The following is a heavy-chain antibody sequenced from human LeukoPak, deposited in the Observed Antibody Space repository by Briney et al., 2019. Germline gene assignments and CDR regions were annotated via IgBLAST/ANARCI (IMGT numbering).Heavy chain of an antibody. Sequence: GGSLRLSCVSSGFTFKSYAMTWVRQAPGKGLEWVSTISGNGRGTYYGDSVTGRFSISRDNSKNTLYLQMSSLRAEDTARYYCAKDGVGGFFDYWGQGILVVVSS. J-gene: IGHJ4*02. CDR3: AKDGVGGFFDY. V-gene: IGHV3-23*01. CDR2: ISGNGRGT. CDR1: GFTFKSYA. D-gene: IGHD1-26*01.